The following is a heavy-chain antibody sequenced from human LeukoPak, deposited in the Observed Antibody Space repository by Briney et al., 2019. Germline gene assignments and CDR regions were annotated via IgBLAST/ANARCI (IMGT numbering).Heavy chain of an antibody. D-gene: IGHD1-1*01. CDR2: LSGTGGST. J-gene: IGHJ4*02. V-gene: IGHV3-23*01. CDR1: GFTFSNYA. Sequence: PGGSLRLSCAASGFTFSNYAMSWVRQAPGKGLEWVSTLSGTGGSTYYADSVKGRFTISRDNSKNTLYLQVSSLRAEDTAVYYCARDYWRSIDHWGQGTLVTVSS. CDR3: ARDYWRSIDH.